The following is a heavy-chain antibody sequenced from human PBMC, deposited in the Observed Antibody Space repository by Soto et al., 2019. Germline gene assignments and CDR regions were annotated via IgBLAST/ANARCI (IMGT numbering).Heavy chain of an antibody. V-gene: IGHV3-23*01. CDR1: GFNFSNHV. J-gene: IGHJ4*02. CDR3: ANVPEYNFWSGYRYYFDY. Sequence: GSLRLSCAAPGFNFSNHVMNWVRQAPGEGVEWVSAINGGGGSTFYADSVKGRFTISRDNSKNTLYLQMHSLRADDTAVYYCANVPEYNFWSGYRYYFDYWGQGTLVTVSS. D-gene: IGHD3-3*01. CDR2: INGGGGST.